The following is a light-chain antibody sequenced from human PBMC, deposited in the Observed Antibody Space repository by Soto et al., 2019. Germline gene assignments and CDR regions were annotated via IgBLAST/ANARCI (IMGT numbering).Light chain of an antibody. J-gene: IGKJ1*01. CDR3: QQAFFAPPT. Sequence: DVHMTQSPSSLSASVGDTITITCRASQNVRSYLNWYQQKSGQAPTLLIYESTNLESGVPSRLSGDGFGTDFTLTVSTLHPDDFATYYCQQAFFAPPTFGRGTMVEI. CDR2: EST. V-gene: IGKV1-39*01. CDR1: QNVRSY.